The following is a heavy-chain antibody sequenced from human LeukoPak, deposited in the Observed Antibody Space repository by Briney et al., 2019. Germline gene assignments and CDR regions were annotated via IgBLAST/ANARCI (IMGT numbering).Heavy chain of an antibody. CDR3: ARSITIFGVPTLNWFDP. CDR1: GGSISSYY. J-gene: IGHJ5*02. Sequence: PSETLSLTCTVSGGSISSYYWSWIRQPPGKGLEWIGYIYYSGSTNYNPSLKSRVTISVDTSKNQFSLKLSSVTAADTAVYYCARSITIFGVPTLNWFDPWGQGTLATVSS. V-gene: IGHV4-59*01. CDR2: IYYSGST. D-gene: IGHD3-3*01.